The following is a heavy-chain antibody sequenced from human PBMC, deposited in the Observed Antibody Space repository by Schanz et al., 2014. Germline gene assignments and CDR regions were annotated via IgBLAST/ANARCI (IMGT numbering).Heavy chain of an antibody. V-gene: IGHV3-23*01. CDR3: ARPALWFGDNCFDP. Sequence: EVQLLESGGGLVQPGGSLRLSCAASEFTFSTDAMSWVRQAPGKGLEWLSAISGSGGSTYYADSVKGRFTISRDNSKNTLYLQMNSLRAEDTAVYYCARPALWFGDNCFDPWGQGTLLTVSS. D-gene: IGHD3-10*01. J-gene: IGHJ5*02. CDR2: ISGSGGST. CDR1: EFTFSTDA.